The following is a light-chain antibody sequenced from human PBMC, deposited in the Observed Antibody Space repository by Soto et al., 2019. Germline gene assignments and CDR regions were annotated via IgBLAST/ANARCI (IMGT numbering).Light chain of an antibody. CDR3: QQYNNWPPLT. V-gene: IGKV3-15*01. CDR1: QSVGTD. CDR2: GAS. J-gene: IGKJ5*01. Sequence: EIVMTQSPATLSVSPGERATLSCRASQSVGTDLAWYQQKPGQAPRLLIYGASSRATGIPARFSGGGSGTDFTLTIRRLQSEDVSICYCQQYNNWPPLTFGQGTRLEIK.